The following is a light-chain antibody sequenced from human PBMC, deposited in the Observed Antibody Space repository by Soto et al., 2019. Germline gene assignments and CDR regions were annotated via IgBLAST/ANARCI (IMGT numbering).Light chain of an antibody. CDR1: QSVLFTSNNKTFY. Sequence: DIVMTQSPDSLAVSLGERVTINCKSSQSVLFTSNNKTFYFGWYQQKPGQSPRLLIYGVYSRATGTPDRFSGSGSGTDFTLNISSLQSEDFALYFCQQYEKWPPSITFGQGTRLEIK. J-gene: IGKJ5*01. CDR2: GVY. V-gene: IGKV4-1*01. CDR3: QQYEKWPPSIT.